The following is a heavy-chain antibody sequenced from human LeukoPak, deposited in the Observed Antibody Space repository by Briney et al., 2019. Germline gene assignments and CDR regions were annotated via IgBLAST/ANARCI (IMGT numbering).Heavy chain of an antibody. V-gene: IGHV4-59*08. D-gene: IGHD2-21*02. CDR3: ARHGSDWAFDF. CDR1: GGSISSYY. Sequence: SETLSLTCTVSGGSISSYYWSWIRQPPGKGLEWIGYIYYSGGTDYNPSLKSRVTISVDTSKNQFSLKLSSVTAADTAVYYCARHGSDWAFDFWGQGLLVRVSS. J-gene: IGHJ4*02. CDR2: IYYSGGT.